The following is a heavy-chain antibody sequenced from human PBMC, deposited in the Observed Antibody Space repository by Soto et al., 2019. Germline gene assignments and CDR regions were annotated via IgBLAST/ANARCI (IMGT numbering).Heavy chain of an antibody. CDR3: ARAVGPFDY. D-gene: IGHD3-16*01. CDR1: GFTFSVYG. J-gene: IGHJ4*02. CDR2: IWNDGSNK. V-gene: IGHV3-33*01. Sequence: QVQFVESGGGVVQPGRSLRLSCAASGFTFSVYGMHWVRQAPGKGLEWVAVIWNDGSNKYYGDSVKGRFTISRDNSKSTLFLHMNSLRADDTAVYYCARAVGPFDYWGQGTLVTVSS.